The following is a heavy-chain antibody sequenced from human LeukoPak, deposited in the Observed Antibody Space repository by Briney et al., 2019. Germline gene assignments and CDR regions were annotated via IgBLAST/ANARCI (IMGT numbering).Heavy chain of an antibody. D-gene: IGHD3-9*01. V-gene: IGHV1-2*02. CDR2: INPNSGGT. Sequence: GASVKVSCKASGYTFTGYYMHWVRQAPGRGLEWMGWINPNSGGTNYAQKFQGRVTMTRDTSISTAYMELSRLRSDDTAVYYCARDGGGLNDIHADYWGQGTLVTVSS. J-gene: IGHJ4*02. CDR1: GYTFTGYY. CDR3: ARDGGGLNDIHADY.